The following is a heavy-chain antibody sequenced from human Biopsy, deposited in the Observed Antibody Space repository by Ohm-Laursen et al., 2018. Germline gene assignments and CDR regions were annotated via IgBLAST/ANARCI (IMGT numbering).Heavy chain of an antibody. CDR3: ATGPKRLTGTSYFES. J-gene: IGHJ4*02. CDR2: LYTSGDT. CDR1: GGLNSNYY. D-gene: IGHD1-7*01. Sequence: GTLSLTCSVSGGLNSNYYWSWVRQSAGKGLEWIGRLYTSGDTNYNPSLKSRVSVSEDTSRRQFSLRLTFVTAADTAVYYCATGPKRLTGTSYFESWGRGILVTVSS. V-gene: IGHV4-4*07.